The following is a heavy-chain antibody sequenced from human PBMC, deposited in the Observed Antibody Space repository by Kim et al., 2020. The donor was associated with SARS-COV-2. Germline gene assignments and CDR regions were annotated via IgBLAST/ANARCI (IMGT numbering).Heavy chain of an antibody. CDR3: ASWAKKWLSRYYFDY. D-gene: IGHD3-22*01. J-gene: IGHJ4*02. CDR2: ISSSSSTI. V-gene: IGHV3-48*04. Sequence: GGSLRLSCAASGFTFSSYSMNWVRQAPGKGLEWVSYISSSSSTIYYADSVKGRFTISRDNAKNSLYLQMNSLRAEDTAVYYCASWAKKWLSRYYFDYWGQGTLVTVSS. CDR1: GFTFSSYS.